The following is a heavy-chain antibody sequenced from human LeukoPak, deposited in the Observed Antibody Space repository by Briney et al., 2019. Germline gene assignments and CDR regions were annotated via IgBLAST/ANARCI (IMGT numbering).Heavy chain of an antibody. CDR1: GFTFSGSA. V-gene: IGHV3-73*01. J-gene: IGHJ6*03. Sequence: GGSLRLSCAASGFTFSGSAMHWVRQASGKGLEWVGRIRSKANSYATAYAASVKGRFTISRDDSKNTAYLQMNSLKTEDTAVYCCTFDYYYYMDVWGKGTTVTVSS. CDR3: TFDYYYYMDV. CDR2: IRSKANSYAT.